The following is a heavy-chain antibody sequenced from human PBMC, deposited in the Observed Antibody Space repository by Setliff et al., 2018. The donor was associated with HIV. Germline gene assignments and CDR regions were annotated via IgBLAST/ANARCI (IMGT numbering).Heavy chain of an antibody. CDR1: GYTFTGYY. Sequence: ASVKVSCKASGYTFTGYYMHWVRQAPGQGLEWMGRINPNSGGTNYAQKFQGRVTMTRDTSISTAYMELSRLRSDDTAVYYCASQDLWSGRNFDYWGQGTLVTVSS. CDR3: ASQDLWSGRNFDY. J-gene: IGHJ4*02. CDR2: INPNSGGT. D-gene: IGHD3-3*01. V-gene: IGHV1-2*06.